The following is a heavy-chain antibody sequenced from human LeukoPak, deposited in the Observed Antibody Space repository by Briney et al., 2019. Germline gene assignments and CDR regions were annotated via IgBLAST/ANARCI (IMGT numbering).Heavy chain of an antibody. V-gene: IGHV4-61*01. Sequence: PSETLSLTCTVSGGSVNSGRYYWGWIRRPPGKGLEWIGYLYYSGSTGYNPSLRSRVTMSVDTSNNQFSLKLGSVTAADTAVYYCARGDRVGSSGYYFDNWGQGTLVTVSS. D-gene: IGHD3-10*01. J-gene: IGHJ4*02. CDR3: ARGDRVGSSGYYFDN. CDR1: GGSVNSGRYY. CDR2: LYYSGST.